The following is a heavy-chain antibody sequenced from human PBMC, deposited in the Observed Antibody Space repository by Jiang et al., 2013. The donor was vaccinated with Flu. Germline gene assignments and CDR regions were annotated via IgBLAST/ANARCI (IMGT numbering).Heavy chain of an antibody. Sequence: TLTCTFSGFSLTTSGMRVSWFRQPPGKALEWLARIDWDNDKFYSTSLRTRLTISKDTSKNQVVLTMANMDPVDTATYYCARIFYYTLDYWGQGTLVTVSS. CDR1: GFSLTTSGMR. V-gene: IGHV2-70*04. CDR3: ARIFYYTLDY. D-gene: IGHD3-3*01. J-gene: IGHJ4*02. CDR2: IDWDNDK.